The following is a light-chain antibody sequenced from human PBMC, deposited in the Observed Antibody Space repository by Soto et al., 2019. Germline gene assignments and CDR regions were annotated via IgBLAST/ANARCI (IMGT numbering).Light chain of an antibody. CDR1: QSISSSY. V-gene: IGKV3-20*01. CDR2: GAS. CDR3: QLYGSSPMYT. J-gene: IGKJ2*01. Sequence: EIVLTQSPDTLSLSPGERATLSCRASQSISSSYLAWFQQKPGQAPRLLIYGASSRATGNPDRFTGSGSGTDFTLTIRRLEPEDSAVYYCQLYGSSPMYTFGRGTRLELK.